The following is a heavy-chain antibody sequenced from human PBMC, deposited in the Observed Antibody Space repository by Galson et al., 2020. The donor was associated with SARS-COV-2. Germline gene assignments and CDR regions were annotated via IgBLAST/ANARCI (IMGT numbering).Heavy chain of an antibody. Sequence: GGSLRLSCVVSGFTFSNVWMSWVRQAPGKGLEWVGRIKSNVDGGTTDYNAPVKGRFAISRDDLKNTLFLQMDSLKAEDTAVYYCTTEHDSAGYYYDSAFDVWGQGTMVTVST. CDR1: GFTFSNVW. V-gene: IGHV3-15*01. D-gene: IGHD3-22*01. J-gene: IGHJ3*01. CDR3: TTEHDSAGYYYDSAFDV. CDR2: IKSNVDGGTT.